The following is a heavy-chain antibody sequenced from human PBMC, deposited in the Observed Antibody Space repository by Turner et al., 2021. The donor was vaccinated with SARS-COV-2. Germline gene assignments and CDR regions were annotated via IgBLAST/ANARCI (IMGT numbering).Heavy chain of an antibody. CDR1: GGSISSYY. V-gene: IGHV4-59*01. CDR2: IYYRGST. D-gene: IGHD3-22*01. CDR3: ASYYYDSSGYHYAFDY. Sequence: QVQLQESGPGLVKPSETLSLTCTVSGGSISSYYWSWIRQPPGKGLEWIGYIYYRGSTNYNPSLKSRVTISVDTSKNQFSLKLSSVTAADTAVYYCASYYYDSSGYHYAFDYWGQGTLVTVSS. J-gene: IGHJ4*02.